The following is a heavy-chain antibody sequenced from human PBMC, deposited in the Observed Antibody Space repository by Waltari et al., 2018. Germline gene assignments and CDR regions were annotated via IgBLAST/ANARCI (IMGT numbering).Heavy chain of an antibody. CDR2: IYYSGST. J-gene: IGHJ4*02. CDR3: AREEYYYGSGSYRRGMDV. V-gene: IGHV4-59*11. Sequence: QVQLQESGPGLVKPSETLSLTCTVSGGSISSHYWSWIRQPPGKGLEWIGYIYYSGSTNYNPALKSRVTISVDTSKNQFSLKLSSVTAADTAVYYCAREEYYYGSGSYRRGMDVWGQGTLVTVSS. D-gene: IGHD3-10*01. CDR1: GGSISSHY.